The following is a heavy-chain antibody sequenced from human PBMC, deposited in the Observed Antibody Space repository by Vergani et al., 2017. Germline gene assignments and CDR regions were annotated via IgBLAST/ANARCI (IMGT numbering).Heavy chain of an antibody. CDR1: GGSISSGGYS. CDR3: ASSSHYYYYGMDV. CDR2: IYHSGST. D-gene: IGHD2-2*01. Sequence: QLQLQESGSGLVKPSQTLSLTYAVSGGSISSGGYSWSWIRQPPGKGLEWIGYIYHSGSTYYNPSLKSRVTISVDRSKNQFSLKLSSVTAADTAVYYCASSSHYYYYGMDVWGQGTTVTVSS. V-gene: IGHV4-30-2*01. J-gene: IGHJ6*02.